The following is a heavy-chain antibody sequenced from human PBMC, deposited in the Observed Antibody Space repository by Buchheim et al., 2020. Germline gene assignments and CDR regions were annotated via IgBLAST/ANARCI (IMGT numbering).Heavy chain of an antibody. D-gene: IGHD6-13*01. V-gene: IGHV3-48*01. Sequence: EVQLVESGGGLVQPGGSLRLSCAASGFTFSSYSMNWVRQAPGKGLEWVSYISSSSSTIYYADSVKGRFTISRANAKNSLYLQMNSLRAEDTAVYYCARRPGSSWYGYYYYYMDVWGKGTT. CDR2: ISSSSSTI. J-gene: IGHJ6*03. CDR3: ARRPGSSWYGYYYYYMDV. CDR1: GFTFSSYS.